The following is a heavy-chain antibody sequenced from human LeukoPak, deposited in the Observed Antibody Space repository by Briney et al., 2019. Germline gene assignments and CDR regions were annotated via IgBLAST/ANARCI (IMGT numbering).Heavy chain of an antibody. J-gene: IGHJ2*01. V-gene: IGHV4-59*01. CDR3: ARSRGTVAGPYWYFDL. D-gene: IGHD6-19*01. CDR1: GGSFSGYY. CDR2: IYYSGST. Sequence: SETLSLTCAVYGGSFSGYYWSWIRQPPGKGLEWIGYIYYSGSTNYNPSLKSRVTISVDTSKNQFSLKLSSVTAADTAVYYCARSRGTVAGPYWYFDLWGRGTLVTVSS.